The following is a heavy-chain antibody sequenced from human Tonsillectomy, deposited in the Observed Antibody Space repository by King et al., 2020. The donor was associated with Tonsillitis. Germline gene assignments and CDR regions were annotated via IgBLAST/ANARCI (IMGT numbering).Heavy chain of an antibody. Sequence: VQLVESGGGLVKPGGSLRLSCAASGFTFSSYSMNWVRQAPGKGLEWVSFISSSSSYIYYADSVKGRFTISRDNAKNSLYLQMNSLRAEDTAVYYCARVRETTVTTTGTYFEYWGQGALVTVSS. J-gene: IGHJ4*02. V-gene: IGHV3-21*01. CDR1: GFTFSSYS. CDR3: ARVRETTVTTTGTYFEY. D-gene: IGHD4-17*01. CDR2: ISSSSSYI.